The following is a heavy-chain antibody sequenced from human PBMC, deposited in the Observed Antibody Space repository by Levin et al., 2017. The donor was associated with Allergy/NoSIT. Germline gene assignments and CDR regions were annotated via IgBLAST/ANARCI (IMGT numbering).Heavy chain of an antibody. CDR1: GVSVSSADYY. CDR2: IRYNDST. Sequence: SETLSLTCIVSGPVSGVSVSSADYYWSWIRQHPGKGLEWIGYIRYNDSTHYNPSLRSRVTMSVDKSKNHFSLQLSSVTAADTAVYYCATVEGLFCSGVSCSYSFHYWGQGALVTVSS. D-gene: IGHD3-9*01. V-gene: IGHV4-31*03. J-gene: IGHJ4*02. CDR3: ATVEGLFCSGVSCSYSFHY.